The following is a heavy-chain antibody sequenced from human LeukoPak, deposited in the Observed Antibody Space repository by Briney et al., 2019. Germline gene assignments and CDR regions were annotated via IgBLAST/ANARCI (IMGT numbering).Heavy chain of an antibody. D-gene: IGHD5-12*01. Sequence: GGSLRLSCTASGFTLSNFAMHWVRQSPDKGLQYVSAISTNGSRTFYADSVKGRFITSRDNSKNTLSLQMGSLRGEDTAVYYCARDSFYTGYDRGFGYWGQGTLVTVSS. V-gene: IGHV3-64*02. CDR3: ARDSFYTGYDRGFGY. J-gene: IGHJ4*02. CDR2: ISTNGSRT. CDR1: GFTLSNFA.